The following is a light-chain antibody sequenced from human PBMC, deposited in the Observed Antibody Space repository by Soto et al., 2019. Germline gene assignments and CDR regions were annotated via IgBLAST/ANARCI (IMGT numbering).Light chain of an antibody. CDR2: QAS. Sequence: DIQMTQSPSTLSGSVGDRVTITCRASQTISSWLSCCHQKPGQATKLLIYQASTLKSGVQSRFSGSGSGTEFTLTISSLQTDDFATYYCQHYNSYSEAFGQGTKVDIK. CDR3: QHYNSYSEA. V-gene: IGKV1-5*03. J-gene: IGKJ1*01. CDR1: QTISSW.